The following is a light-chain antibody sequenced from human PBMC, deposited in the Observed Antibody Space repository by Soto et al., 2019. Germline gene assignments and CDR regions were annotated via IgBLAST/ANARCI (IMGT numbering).Light chain of an antibody. CDR2: GVS. Sequence: EMVMTQSPATLSVSPGEGATLSCRASQSISTNLAWYQQKPGQAPRLLIYGVSTRATDIPARFSGSGSGTEFTLTISSLQSEDFAVYYCQQYNNWPPLTFGGGTKVEIK. CDR1: QSISTN. V-gene: IGKV3-15*01. CDR3: QQYNNWPPLT. J-gene: IGKJ4*01.